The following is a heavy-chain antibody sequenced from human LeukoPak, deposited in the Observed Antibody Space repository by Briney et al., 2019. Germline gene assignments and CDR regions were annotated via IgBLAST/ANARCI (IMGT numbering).Heavy chain of an antibody. CDR1: GFTFSSYA. Sequence: PGGSLRLSCAASGFTFSSYAMSWVRQAPGKGLEWISGISGSSSTIYYADSVKGRFTISRDNAKNSLYLQMNSLRAEDTAVYYCAREVLHYDILTGYYPPYNWFDPWGQGTLVTVSS. J-gene: IGHJ5*02. CDR2: ISGSSSTI. D-gene: IGHD3-9*01. CDR3: AREVLHYDILTGYYPPYNWFDP. V-gene: IGHV3-48*04.